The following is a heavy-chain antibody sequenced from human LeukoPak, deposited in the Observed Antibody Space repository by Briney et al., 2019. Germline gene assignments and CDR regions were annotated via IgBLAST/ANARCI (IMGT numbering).Heavy chain of an antibody. J-gene: IGHJ4*02. D-gene: IGHD3-9*01. CDR3: ARGARAPKLRYFDWFPLGGWRYYFDY. V-gene: IGHV1-8*01. CDR1: GYTFTSYD. Sequence: ASVKVSCKASGYTFTSYDINWVRQATGQGLEWMGWMNPNSGNTGYAQKFQGRVTMTRNTSISTAYMELSSLRSEDTAVYYCARGARAPKLRYFDWFPLGGWRYYFDYWGQGTLVTVSS. CDR2: MNPNSGNT.